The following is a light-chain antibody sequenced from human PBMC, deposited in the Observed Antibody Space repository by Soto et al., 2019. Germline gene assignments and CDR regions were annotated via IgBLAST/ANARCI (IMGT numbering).Light chain of an antibody. CDR1: QSITGW. Sequence: DIEITQTPATLSSSFLGIVTITCRASQSITGWLAWFQQKPGKAPKLLISKASRLESGVPSRFSGSGSGTEFTLSISGLQPDDFATYYCQQYNTYSPWTFGQGTKVDIK. CDR2: KAS. CDR3: QQYNTYSPWT. J-gene: IGKJ1*01. V-gene: IGKV1-5*03.